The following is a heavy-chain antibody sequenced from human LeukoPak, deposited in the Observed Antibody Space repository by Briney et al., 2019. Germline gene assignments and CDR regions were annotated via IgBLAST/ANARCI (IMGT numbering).Heavy chain of an antibody. CDR3: ARNADYRENYYYYYMDV. Sequence: SETLSLTCTVSGGSISSYYWSWIRQPPGRGLEWIGYIYYSGSTNYNPSLKSRVTISVDTSKNQFSLKLSSVTAADTAVYYCARNADYRENYYYYYMDVWGKGTTVTVSS. CDR1: GGSISSYY. D-gene: IGHD4/OR15-4a*01. CDR2: IYYSGST. V-gene: IGHV4-59*01. J-gene: IGHJ6*03.